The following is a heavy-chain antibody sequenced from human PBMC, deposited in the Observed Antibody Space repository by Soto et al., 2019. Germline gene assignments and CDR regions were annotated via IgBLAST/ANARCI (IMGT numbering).Heavy chain of an antibody. V-gene: IGHV5-10-1*01. CDR1: GYSFTSYW. Sequence: GESLKISCKGSGYSFTSYWISWVRQMPGKVLEWMGRIDPSDSYTNYSPSFQGHVTISADKSISTAYLQWSSLKASDTAMYYCARHGAAHYYYYGMDVWGQGTTVTVS. D-gene: IGHD6-25*01. CDR2: IDPSDSYT. J-gene: IGHJ6*02. CDR3: ARHGAAHYYYYGMDV.